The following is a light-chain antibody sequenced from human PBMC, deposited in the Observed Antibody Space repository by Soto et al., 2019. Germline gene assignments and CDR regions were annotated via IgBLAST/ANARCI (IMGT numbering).Light chain of an antibody. Sequence: EIVMTQSPATLSVSPGERATLSCRASQGVTSDLAWYQHKPGQVPRLLIYGASTGATGIPARFSGSGSGTVFTLTISGLQPEDFATYHCQQSSNSPPTFGQGTKLEI. CDR2: GAS. V-gene: IGKV3-15*01. CDR3: QQSSNSPPT. CDR1: QGVTSD. J-gene: IGKJ2*01.